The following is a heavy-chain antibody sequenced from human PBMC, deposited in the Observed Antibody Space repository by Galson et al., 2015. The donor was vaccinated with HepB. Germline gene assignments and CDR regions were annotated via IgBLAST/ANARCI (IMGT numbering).Heavy chain of an antibody. V-gene: IGHV3-7*01. D-gene: IGHD3-3*01. Sequence: SLRLSCAASGFTFSSYWMSWVRQAPGKGLEWVANIKQDGSEKYYVDSVKGRFTISRDNAKNSLYLQMNSLRAEDTAVYYCARVNTIFGVVTATHFDYWGQGTLVTVSS. CDR2: IKQDGSEK. J-gene: IGHJ4*02. CDR3: ARVNTIFGVVTATHFDY. CDR1: GFTFSSYW.